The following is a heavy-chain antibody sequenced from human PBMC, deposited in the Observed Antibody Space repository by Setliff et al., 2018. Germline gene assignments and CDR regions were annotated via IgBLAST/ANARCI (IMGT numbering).Heavy chain of an antibody. V-gene: IGHV4-34*01. CDR1: GASFSDYY. D-gene: IGHD2-2*01. CDR3: ARGRMRGSCSGPSCTYDPFDI. CDR2: INHSGST. J-gene: IGHJ3*02. Sequence: SETLSLTCTVYGASFSDYYWGWIRQPPGKGLEWIAEINHSGSTNYNPSLKSRVTISVDTSKNQFSLKLTSMTAADTAVYYCARGRMRGSCSGPSCTYDPFDIWGQGTPVTVSS.